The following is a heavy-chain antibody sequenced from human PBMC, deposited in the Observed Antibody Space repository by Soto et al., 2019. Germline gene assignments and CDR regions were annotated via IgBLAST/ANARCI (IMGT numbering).Heavy chain of an antibody. J-gene: IGHJ4*02. D-gene: IGHD5-12*01. CDR1: GFTFSSYG. CDR2: IWYDGSNK. V-gene: IGHV3-33*01. Sequence: VGSLRLSCAASGFTFSSYGMHWVRQAPGKGLEWVAVIWYDGSNKYYADSVKGRFTISRDNSKNTLYLQMNRLRAEDTAVYYCARRGNSGSNDYWGQGTLVTVSS. CDR3: ARRGNSGSNDY.